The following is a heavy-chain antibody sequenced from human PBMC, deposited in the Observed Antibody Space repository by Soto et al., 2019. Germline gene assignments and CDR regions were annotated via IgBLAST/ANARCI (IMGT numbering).Heavy chain of an antibody. CDR3: AKSGVWFGSNWFDP. V-gene: IGHV3-23*01. Sequence: EVQLLESGGGLVQPGGSVRLSCAASGFTFSSYAMSWVRQAPGKGLQWVSAISGSGGSTYYADSVKGRFTISRDNSKNTLYLQMNSLRAEDTAVYYCAKSGVWFGSNWFDPWGQGTLVTVSS. J-gene: IGHJ5*02. CDR2: ISGSGGST. CDR1: GFTFSSYA. D-gene: IGHD3-10*01.